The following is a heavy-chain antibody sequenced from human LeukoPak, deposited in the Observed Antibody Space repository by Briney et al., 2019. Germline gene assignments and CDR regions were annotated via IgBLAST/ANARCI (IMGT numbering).Heavy chain of an antibody. Sequence: GSLRLSCAVSGLSFSSYWMNWVRQAPGKGLEWVANIKQDGSEKYYVDSVKGRFTISRDNAKNSLYLQMNNLRAEDTAVYYCAREQSSTWPYCFDYWGQGTLVTVSS. D-gene: IGHD6-13*01. CDR3: AREQSSTWPYCFDY. CDR2: IKQDGSEK. V-gene: IGHV3-7*03. CDR1: GLSFSSYW. J-gene: IGHJ4*02.